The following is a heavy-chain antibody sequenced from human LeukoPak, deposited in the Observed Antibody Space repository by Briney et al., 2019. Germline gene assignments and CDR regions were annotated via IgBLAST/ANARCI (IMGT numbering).Heavy chain of an antibody. CDR2: INPSGGST. CDR1: GYTFTSYY. CDR3: ARDSSRGYSYYLMDY. J-gene: IGHJ4*02. V-gene: IGHV1-46*01. Sequence: ASVKVSCKASGYTFTSYYMHWVRQAPGQGLEWMGIINPSGGSTSYAQKFQGRVTMTRDMSTSTVYMELSSLRSEDTAVYYCARDSSRGYSYYLMDYWGQGTLVTVSS. D-gene: IGHD5-18*01.